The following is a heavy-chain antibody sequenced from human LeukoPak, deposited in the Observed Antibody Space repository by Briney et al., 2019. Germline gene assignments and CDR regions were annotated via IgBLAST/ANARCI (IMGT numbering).Heavy chain of an antibody. CDR1: GFTFDDYS. J-gene: IGHJ4*02. Sequence: PGRSLRLSCAASGFTFDDYSMHWVRQAPGKGLEWVSGISWNSGSIGYADSVKGRFTISRDNSKNTLYLQMNSLRAEDTAVYYCAKDATYYYDSSGPRAADYWGQGTLVTVSS. CDR2: ISWNSGSI. D-gene: IGHD3-22*01. CDR3: AKDATYYYDSSGPRAADY. V-gene: IGHV3-9*01.